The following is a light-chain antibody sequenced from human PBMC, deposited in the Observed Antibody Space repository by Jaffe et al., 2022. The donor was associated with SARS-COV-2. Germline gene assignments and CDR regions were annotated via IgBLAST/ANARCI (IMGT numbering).Light chain of an antibody. J-gene: IGKJ1*01. CDR1: QHISGSY. V-gene: IGKV3-20*01. CDR3: QQYNGSSWT. Sequence: EIVLMQSPGTLSLSPGERATLSCRASQHISGSYLAWYQQKPGQAPRLLIYGASSRATGTPDRFSGSGSGTDFTLTISRLEPEDFAVYYCQQYNGSSWTFGQGTKVEIK. CDR2: GAS.